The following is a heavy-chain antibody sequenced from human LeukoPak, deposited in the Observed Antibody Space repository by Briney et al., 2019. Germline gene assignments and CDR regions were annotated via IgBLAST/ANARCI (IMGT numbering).Heavy chain of an antibody. CDR3: ASTVGAASLSYYYYYMDV. V-gene: IGHV3-74*01. CDR1: GFTFSSYW. CDR2: INSDGSST. Sequence: GGSLRLSSAASGFTFSSYWMHWVRQAPGEGLVWVSRINSDGSSTSYADSVKCRFTISRDNAKNTLYLQMNSLRAEDTAVYYCASTVGAASLSYYYYYMDVWGKGTTVTVSS. J-gene: IGHJ6*03. D-gene: IGHD1-26*01.